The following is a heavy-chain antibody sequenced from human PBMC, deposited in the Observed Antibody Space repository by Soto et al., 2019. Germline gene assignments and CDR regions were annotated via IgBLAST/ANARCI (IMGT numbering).Heavy chain of an antibody. V-gene: IGHV3-74*01. CDR3: ERPYGVGPSWGEFFNY. Sequence: VQFVESGGGLVQPGESLRLSFVASGFTFGNYWMHWVRQAPGKGLVWVSRIDADGSSANYTDSMKGRFTISRDNARNTLYLQVDSLRVEDTAVYYCERPYGVGPSWGEFFNYWGQGTLVTVPS. D-gene: IGHD1-26*01. CDR1: GFTFGNYW. CDR2: IDADGSSA. J-gene: IGHJ4*02.